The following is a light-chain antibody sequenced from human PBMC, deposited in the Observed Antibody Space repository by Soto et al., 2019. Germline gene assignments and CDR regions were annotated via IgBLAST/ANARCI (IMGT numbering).Light chain of an antibody. Sequence: DIQMTQSPSTLSASVGDRVTITCRASQRIRLWLAWYQQKPGQAPKILRYEASSLQRGGPSRFSGSGAGTDFTLTISSLQPEDFATYYCLQDYFYPRTFGQGTKVDIK. J-gene: IGKJ1*01. V-gene: IGKV1-5*01. CDR1: QRIRLW. CDR2: EAS. CDR3: LQDYFYPRT.